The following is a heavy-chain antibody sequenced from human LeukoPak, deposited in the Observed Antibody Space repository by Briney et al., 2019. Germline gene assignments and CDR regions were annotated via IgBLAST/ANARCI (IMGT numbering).Heavy chain of an antibody. J-gene: IGHJ6*04. CDR1: GFTFSSYA. V-gene: IGHV3-30*04. D-gene: IGHD3-9*01. CDR2: ISYDGSNK. Sequence: GGSLRLSCAASGFTFSSYAMHWVRQAPGKGLEWVAVISYDGSNKYYADSVKGRFTISRDNSKNTLYLQMNSLRAEDTAVYYCAGDGTYYDILTGYSDYYYYGMDVWGKGTTVTVSS. CDR3: AGDGTYYDILTGYSDYYYYGMDV.